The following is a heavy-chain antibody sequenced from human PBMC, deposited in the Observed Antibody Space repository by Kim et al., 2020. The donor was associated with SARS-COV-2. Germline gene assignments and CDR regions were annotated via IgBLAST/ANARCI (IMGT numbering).Heavy chain of an antibody. V-gene: IGHV3-23*01. Sequence: GGSLILSCTASGFTFSSYAMSWVRQAPGKGLEWVSTISGSDSSTYYADSVKGHFTISRDNSKNTLYLQMNSLRAEDTAVYYCAKAWAISSDYWGQGTLVTVSS. CDR3: AKAWAISSDY. J-gene: IGHJ4*02. CDR2: ISGSDSST. D-gene: IGHD3-9*01. CDR1: GFTFSSYA.